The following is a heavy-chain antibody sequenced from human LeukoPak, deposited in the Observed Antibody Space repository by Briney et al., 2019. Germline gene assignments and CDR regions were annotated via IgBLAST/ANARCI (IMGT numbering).Heavy chain of an antibody. D-gene: IGHD3-3*01. J-gene: IGHJ5*02. CDR2: IKSKTDGGTT. V-gene: IGHV3-15*01. CDR1: GFTFSNAW. Sequence: GGSLRLSCAASGFTFSNAWMSWVRQAPGKGLEWVGRIKSKTDGGTTDYAAPVKGRFTISRDDSKNTLYLQMNSLKTEDTAVYYCTTATTYYDFWSGYYAWGQGTLVTVSS. CDR3: TTATTYYDFWSGYYA.